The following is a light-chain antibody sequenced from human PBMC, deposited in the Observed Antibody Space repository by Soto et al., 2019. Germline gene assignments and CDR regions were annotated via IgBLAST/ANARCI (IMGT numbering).Light chain of an antibody. V-gene: IGKV4-1*01. CDR3: QQYYRTPGT. J-gene: IGKJ1*01. Sequence: IGIPPSPDSLSVSLCERATINCKSTQSVLERYTMRSCLGWYQQKPGKPPKVLIHWASTRESGVPDRFSGSGSGTDFTLTISSLQAEDVAVYYCQQYYRTPGTFGQGTQVDIK. CDR1: QSVLERYTMRSC. CDR2: WAS.